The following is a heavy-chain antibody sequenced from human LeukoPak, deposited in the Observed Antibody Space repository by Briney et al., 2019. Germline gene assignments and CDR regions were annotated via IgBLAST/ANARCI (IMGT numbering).Heavy chain of an antibody. Sequence: GGSLRLSCAVSGFNFSTYWMSWVRQAPGKGLEWVANMNQDGSENYYVDSLKGRFTISRDNAKNSLYLQMHSLRAEDTAVYYCARDPPGLEVAGYDYWGQGTLVTVSS. V-gene: IGHV3-7*01. CDR1: GFNFSTYW. J-gene: IGHJ4*02. D-gene: IGHD6-19*01. CDR2: MNQDGSEN. CDR3: ARDPPGLEVAGYDY.